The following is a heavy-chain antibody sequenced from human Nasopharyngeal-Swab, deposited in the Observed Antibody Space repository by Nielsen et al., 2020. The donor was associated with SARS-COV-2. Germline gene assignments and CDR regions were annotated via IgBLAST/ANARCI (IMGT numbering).Heavy chain of an antibody. CDR2: IYYSGST. J-gene: IGHJ3*02. V-gene: IGHV4-39*01. D-gene: IGHD6-19*01. CDR3: ASSSSGWYSDDAFDI. Sequence: ESLKISCTVSGGSISSSSYYWGWIRQPPGKGLEWIGSIYYSGSTYYNSSLKSRVTISVDTSKNQFSLKLSSVTAADTAVYYCASSSSGWYSDDAFDIWGQGTMVTVSS. CDR1: GGSISSSSYY.